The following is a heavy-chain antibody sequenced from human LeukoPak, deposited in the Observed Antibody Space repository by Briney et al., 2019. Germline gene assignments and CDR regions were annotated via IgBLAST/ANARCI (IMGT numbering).Heavy chain of an antibody. J-gene: IGHJ5*02. CDR1: GYPFTTWE. D-gene: IGHD1-14*01. CDR3: ARGPRNDP. Sequence: GASVKVSCKTSGYPFTTWELNWVRQAAGQGLEWMGWVHPNSGNTAYAQKFQGRVTMTRDTSISTAYMEVSGLRSDDTAVYFCARGPRNDPWGQGTLVTVSS. V-gene: IGHV1-8*01. CDR2: VHPNSGNT.